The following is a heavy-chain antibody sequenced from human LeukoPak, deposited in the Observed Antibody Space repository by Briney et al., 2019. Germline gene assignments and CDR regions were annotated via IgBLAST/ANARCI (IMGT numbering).Heavy chain of an antibody. J-gene: IGHJ4*02. CDR3: AKKLGSSPGDFFDY. V-gene: IGHV3-23*01. Sequence: GGSLRLSCAASGFTFTSYAMSWVRQVPRKGLEWVSDINDNGVTTFYADSVKGRFTIFRDNSKNRLYLQMNCLRAEVTAVYYCAKKLGSSPGDFFDYWGQGILVTVSS. CDR2: INDNGVTT. CDR1: GFTFTSYA. D-gene: IGHD6-6*01.